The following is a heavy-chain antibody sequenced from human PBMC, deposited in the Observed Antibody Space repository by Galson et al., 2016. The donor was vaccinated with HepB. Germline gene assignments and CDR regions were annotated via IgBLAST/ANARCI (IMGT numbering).Heavy chain of an antibody. V-gene: IGHV4-30-2*01. D-gene: IGHD1-26*01. J-gene: IGHJ4*02. CDR1: GASISSGGYS. CDR3: ARGGRGSFHDFDF. Sequence: LSLTCTVSGASISSGGYSWSWIRQPSGKGLEWIGYIYYSGSTNYNPSLKSRVTMSVDRSKNQFSLKLSSVTAADTAVYYCARGGRGSFHDFDFWGQGTLVTVSS. CDR2: IYYSGST.